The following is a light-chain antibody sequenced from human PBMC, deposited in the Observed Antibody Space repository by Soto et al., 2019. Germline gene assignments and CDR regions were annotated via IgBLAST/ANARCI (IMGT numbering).Light chain of an antibody. CDR1: SSNIGSNY. V-gene: IGLV1-47*01. CDR3: AAWDDSLSGYV. Sequence: QSVLTQPPSASVTPGQRGTISCSGSSSNIGSNYVYWYKQLPGTTPKLLIYRNNQRPSGVPDRFSGSKSGTSASLAISGLRSEDEADYYCAAWDDSLSGYVFGTGTKLTVL. J-gene: IGLJ1*01. CDR2: RNN.